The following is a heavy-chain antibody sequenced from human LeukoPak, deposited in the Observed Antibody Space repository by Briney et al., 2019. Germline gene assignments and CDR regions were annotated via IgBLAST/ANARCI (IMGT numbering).Heavy chain of an antibody. V-gene: IGHV1-18*01. Sequence: ASVKVTCKASGYTFTSYGISWVRQAHGPGLEWMGWISAHNGNTNYAQKLQGRVTMTTDTSTTTAYMELRSLRSDDTAVYYCARERVKEALVAFDIWGRGTMVTVSS. CDR2: ISAHNGNT. CDR1: GYTFTSYG. CDR3: ARERVKEALVAFDI. J-gene: IGHJ3*02.